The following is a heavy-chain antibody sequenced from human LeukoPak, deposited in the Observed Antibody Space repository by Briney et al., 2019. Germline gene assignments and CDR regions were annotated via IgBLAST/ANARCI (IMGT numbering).Heavy chain of an antibody. CDR3: ARALYYYYYMDV. J-gene: IGHJ6*03. V-gene: IGHV4-31*03. Sequence: SQTLSFTCIFSGGSTSSGGYYWSWIRQHPGKALEGIGYIYYSGSTYYNPSLKSRVTISVDTSKNQFSLKLSSVTAADTAVYYCARALYYYYYMDVWGKGTTVTVSS. CDR2: IYYSGST. CDR1: GGSTSSGGYY.